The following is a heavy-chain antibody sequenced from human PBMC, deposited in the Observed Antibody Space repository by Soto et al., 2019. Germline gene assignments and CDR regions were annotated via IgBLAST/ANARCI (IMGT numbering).Heavy chain of an antibody. Sequence: PSETLSLTCDVSGMSFTNQHWSWIRQAPGKGLEWVGYVFSSWSTTYNPSLESRVTMSVDMSKSQFSLQLSSVTAADTAVYYCARRYGSCFDYWGQGTLVTVSS. CDR1: GMSFTNQH. J-gene: IGHJ4*02. D-gene: IGHD5-18*01. CDR3: ARRYGSCFDY. V-gene: IGHV4-59*08. CDR2: VFSSWST.